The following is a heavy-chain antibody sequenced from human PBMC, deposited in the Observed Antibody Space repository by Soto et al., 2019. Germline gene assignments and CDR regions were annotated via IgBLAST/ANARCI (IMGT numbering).Heavy chain of an antibody. CDR2: IDWDDDK. CDR1: GFSLSTSGMC. D-gene: IGHD3-22*01. Sequence: SGPTLVNPTQTLTLTCTFPGFSLSTSGMCVSWIRQPPGKALEWLALIDWDDDKYYSTSLKTRLTISKDTSKNQVVLTMTNMDPVDTATYYCARIEHYYDSSGYQGYFDYWGQGTLVTVSS. CDR3: ARIEHYYDSSGYQGYFDY. V-gene: IGHV2-70*01. J-gene: IGHJ4*02.